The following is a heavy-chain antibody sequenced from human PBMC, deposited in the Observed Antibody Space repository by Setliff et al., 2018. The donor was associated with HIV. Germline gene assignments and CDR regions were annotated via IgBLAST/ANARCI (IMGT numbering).Heavy chain of an antibody. V-gene: IGHV3-15*07. D-gene: IGHD3-22*01. Sequence: GGSLRLSCAASGVVFSYAWMNWVRQAPGKGLEWVGCIFTKADGETTDYATPVKGRFTISRDDSKNTLYLQMNSLRTEDTAVYFCATASLYYESRDYFTYYFDYWGQGTLVTVSS. CDR1: GVVFSYAW. CDR3: ATASLYYESRDYFTYYFDY. J-gene: IGHJ4*02. CDR2: IFTKADGETT.